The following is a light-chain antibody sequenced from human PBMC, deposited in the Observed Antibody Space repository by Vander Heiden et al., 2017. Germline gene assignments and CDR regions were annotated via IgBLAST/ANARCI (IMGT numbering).Light chain of an antibody. Sequence: EIVLTQSPGTLSLSPGERATLSCRASQSVSSSYLAWYQQKPGQAPRLLIYGASSRAAGVPDRFIGSGSGTDFTLTISSLEPEDFAVYYCQQYGSTPSGTFGQGTKVEIK. CDR1: QSVSSSY. V-gene: IGKV3-20*01. J-gene: IGKJ1*01. CDR3: QQYGSTPSGT. CDR2: GAS.